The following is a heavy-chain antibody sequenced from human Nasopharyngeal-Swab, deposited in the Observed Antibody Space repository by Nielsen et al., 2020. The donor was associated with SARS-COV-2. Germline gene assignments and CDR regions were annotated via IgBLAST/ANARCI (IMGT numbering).Heavy chain of an antibody. J-gene: IGHJ4*02. CDR1: GFVFRASA. Sequence: GVLKISCAASGFVFRASAIHWVRQASGKGLEWVGRIGDKDHNYATTYGASVQGRFTISRDDSKNTAFLQMDSLKTEDTALYYCTTDFYFDYWGQGTLVTVSS. V-gene: IGHV3-73*01. CDR3: TTDFYFDY. CDR2: IGDKDHNYAT.